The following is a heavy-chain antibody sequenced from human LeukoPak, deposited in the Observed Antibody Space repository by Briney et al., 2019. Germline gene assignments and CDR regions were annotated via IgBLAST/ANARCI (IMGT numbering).Heavy chain of an antibody. J-gene: IGHJ4*02. Sequence: GASMRLSCAVSGFTFRGYAMNRVRQAPGKGLEWVGLISGRGDNQYYADAVKGRFTISRDNSKYTLSLQESRLRVEDTAVYYCAKDWIPEDWGQGNPVTVSA. V-gene: IGHV3-23*01. CDR2: ISGRGDNQ. CDR1: GFTFRGYA. CDR3: AKDWIPED. D-gene: IGHD5-18*01.